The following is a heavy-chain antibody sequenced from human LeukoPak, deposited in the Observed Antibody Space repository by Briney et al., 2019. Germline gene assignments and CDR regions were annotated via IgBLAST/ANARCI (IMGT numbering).Heavy chain of an antibody. V-gene: IGHV3-21*06. CDR3: ARDSSGWSNGGNWFDS. J-gene: IGHJ5*01. CDR1: VFIFSSYS. CDR2: ISRSSSYI. D-gene: IGHD6-19*01. Sequence: GGSLRLSCAASVFIFSSYSLNWVRQAPGKGLEWVSSISRSSSYIYYADSVKGRFTISRDNAKNSLYLQMNSLRAEDTAVYYCARDSSGWSNGGNWFDSWGQGVLVTVSS.